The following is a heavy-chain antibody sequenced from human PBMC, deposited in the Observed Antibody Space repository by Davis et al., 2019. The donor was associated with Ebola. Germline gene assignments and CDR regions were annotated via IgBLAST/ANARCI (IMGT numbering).Heavy chain of an antibody. V-gene: IGHV3-49*03. J-gene: IGHJ2*01. D-gene: IGHD6-19*01. CDR2: IRSKAYGGTT. CDR3: TRDLVEQWPGSYFDL. CDR1: GFTFGDYA. Sequence: GESLKISCTASGFTFGDYAMSWFRQAPGKGLEWVGFIRSKAYGGTTEYAASVKGRFTISRDDSKSIAYLQMNSLKTEDTAVYYCTRDLVEQWPGSYFDLWGRGTLVTVSS.